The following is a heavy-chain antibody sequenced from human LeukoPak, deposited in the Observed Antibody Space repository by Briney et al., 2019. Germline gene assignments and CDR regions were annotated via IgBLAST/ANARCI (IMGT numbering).Heavy chain of an antibody. Sequence: SETLSLTCTVAGGPISSSSYYWGWIRQPPGKGLEWIGSIDYSGNTNYNPSLKSRVTISVDTSKNQFSLKLSSVTAADTAVYYCARAIREGAAAGQKWRYYYYYMDVWGKGTTVTVSS. CDR1: GGPISSSSYY. D-gene: IGHD6-13*01. CDR2: IDYSGNT. CDR3: ARAIREGAAAGQKWRYYYYYMDV. J-gene: IGHJ6*03. V-gene: IGHV4-39*07.